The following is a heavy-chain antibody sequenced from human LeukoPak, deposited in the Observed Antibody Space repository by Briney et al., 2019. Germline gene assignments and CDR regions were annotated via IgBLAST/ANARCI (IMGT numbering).Heavy chain of an antibody. CDR3: ARGPRSYCSSTSGYVGTTLFDP. Sequence: AETLSLTCTVSGYPISRGHYRGWIRQPPGKGLEWIGSIYQSESTYYNPSLKSRVTISADTYKNQSSLKLSSVTAADPAVYYCARGPRSYCSSTSGYVGTTLFDPWGQGTLVTVSS. CDR1: GYPISRGHY. J-gene: IGHJ5*02. CDR2: IYQSEST. V-gene: IGHV4-38-2*02. D-gene: IGHD2-2*01.